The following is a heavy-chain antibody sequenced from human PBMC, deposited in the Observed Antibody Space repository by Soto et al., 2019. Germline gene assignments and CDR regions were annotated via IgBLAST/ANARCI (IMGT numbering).Heavy chain of an antibody. CDR3: ARGRITHLGTCDY. J-gene: IGHJ4*01. CDR1: GYTFINYD. V-gene: IGHV1-18*01. CDR2: SSPYNGNT. Sequence: GAAVKLCCKASGYTFINYDISWLRQAPGQGLEWMGWSSPYNGNTNYAHTFQGRVTMTADTSASSDYMELRSLRSDDTAVYSCARGRITHLGTCDYW. D-gene: IGHD2-15*01.